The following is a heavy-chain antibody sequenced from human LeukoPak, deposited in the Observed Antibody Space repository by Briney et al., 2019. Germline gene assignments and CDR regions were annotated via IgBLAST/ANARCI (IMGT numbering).Heavy chain of an antibody. CDR1: GFTITTYA. V-gene: IGHV3-23*01. J-gene: IGHJ4*02. CDR2: IGVGGTE. D-gene: IGHD1-1*01. CDR3: ARAQRALDY. Sequence: GGSLRLPCAASGFTITTYAVNCVRQAPGKGLEWVSGIGVGGTEYYADSVTGRFIISSDSSQNLVHLQMNSLTVEDTAVYYCARAQRALDYWGQGTLVTVSS.